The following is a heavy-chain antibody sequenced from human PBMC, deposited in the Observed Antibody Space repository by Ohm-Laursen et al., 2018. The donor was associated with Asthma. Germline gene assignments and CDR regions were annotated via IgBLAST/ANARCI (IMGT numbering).Heavy chain of an antibody. CDR2: INPNSGGT. CDR1: GYTFTGYY. V-gene: IGHV1-2*06. J-gene: IGHJ5*02. CDR3: ARGVDSSGYLNP. Sequence: GSSVKVSCKSSGYTFTGYYMHWVRQAPGQGLEWMGRINPNSGGTNYAQMFQGRVTMTSDTSISTAYMELSSLRSEDTAVYYCARGVDSSGYLNPWGQGTLVTVSS. D-gene: IGHD3-22*01.